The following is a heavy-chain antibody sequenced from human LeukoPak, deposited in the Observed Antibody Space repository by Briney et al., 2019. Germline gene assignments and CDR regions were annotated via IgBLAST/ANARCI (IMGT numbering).Heavy chain of an antibody. CDR3: AKELRGYSYGLRNNWFDP. Sequence: QPGRSLRPSCAASGFTFSSYGMHWVRQASGKGLEWVAVISYDGSNKYYADSVKGRFTISRDNSKNTLYLQMNSLRAEDTAVYYCAKELRGYSYGLRNNWFDPWGQGTLVTVSS. CDR1: GFTFSSYG. J-gene: IGHJ5*02. D-gene: IGHD5-18*01. V-gene: IGHV3-30*18. CDR2: ISYDGSNK.